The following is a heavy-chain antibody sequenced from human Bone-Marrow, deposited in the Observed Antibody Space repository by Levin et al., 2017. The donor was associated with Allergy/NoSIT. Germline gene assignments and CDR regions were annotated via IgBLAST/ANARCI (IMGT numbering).Heavy chain of an antibody. CDR2: INPSGDTYT. CDR3: AREDYISNYDGASYFFDY. Sequence: GASVKVSCRATGYTFTNNYIHWVRQAPGQGLEWMGAINPSGDTYTTYSQRFQGRVAMTRDTSINAVYMDLSSLTSDDTAVYYCAREDYISNYDGASYFFDYWGQGSLIIVSS. J-gene: IGHJ4*02. D-gene: IGHD4-11*01. V-gene: IGHV1-46*01. CDR1: GYTFTNNY.